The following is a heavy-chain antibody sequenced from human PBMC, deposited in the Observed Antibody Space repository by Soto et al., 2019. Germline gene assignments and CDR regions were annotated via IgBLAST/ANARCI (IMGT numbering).Heavy chain of an antibody. J-gene: IGHJ6*02. CDR2: IIPLFGTA. Sequence: SVKVSCKASGGTFTSFTISWVRQAPGQGLEWMGDIIPLFGTANYAQKFQGRVAITADESTTTACMELSSLRSEDTAVYYCARETTTVTRDYFYYGMDVWGQGTTVTVSS. CDR3: ARETTTVTRDYFYYGMDV. CDR1: GGTFTSFT. V-gene: IGHV1-69*13. D-gene: IGHD4-17*01.